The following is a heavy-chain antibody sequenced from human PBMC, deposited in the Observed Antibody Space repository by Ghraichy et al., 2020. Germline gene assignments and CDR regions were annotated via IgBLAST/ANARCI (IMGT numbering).Heavy chain of an antibody. V-gene: IGHV3-21*01. CDR3: ARDLMVYAIYAFDI. Sequence: SCAASGFTFSSYSMNWVRQAPGKGLEWVSSISSSSSYIYYADSVKGRFTISRDNAKNSLYLQMNSLRAEDTAVYYCARDLMVYAIYAFDIWGQGTMVTVSS. D-gene: IGHD2-8*01. CDR1: GFTFSSYS. CDR2: ISSSSSYI. J-gene: IGHJ3*02.